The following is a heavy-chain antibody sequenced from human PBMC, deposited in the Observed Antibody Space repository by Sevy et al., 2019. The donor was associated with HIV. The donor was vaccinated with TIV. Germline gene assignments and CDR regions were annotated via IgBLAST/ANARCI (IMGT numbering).Heavy chain of an antibody. CDR1: GFTFSNYG. CDR2: ISYGGTNK. J-gene: IGHJ4*02. Sequence: GGSLRLSCAASGFTFSNYGIHWVRQAPGKGLEWLAAISYGGTNKYYTDSVKGRFTISRDNSKNTLYLQMNSLRAEDTLCYFGAKDAGSHWWNYFFDSWGQGTLVT. CDR3: AKDAGSHWWNYFFDS. D-gene: IGHD3-10*01. V-gene: IGHV3-30*18.